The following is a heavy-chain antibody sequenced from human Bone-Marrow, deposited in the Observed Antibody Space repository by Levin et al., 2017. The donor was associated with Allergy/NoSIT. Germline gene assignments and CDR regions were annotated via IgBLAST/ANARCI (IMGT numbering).Heavy chain of an antibody. CDR3: ASTKIVPTGDDNYYYYYGMDG. CDR2: ISYNGREK. CDR1: GFTFSDYA. V-gene: IGHV3-30*04. J-gene: IGHJ6*04. D-gene: IGHD5-12*01. Sequence: PGGSLRLSCAASGFTFSDYAMHWVRQAPGQGLEWVSVISYNGREKFYADSVTGRFTFSSDNSKNTLYLQMNILSVEDTALYYCASTKIVPTGDDNYYYYYGMDGWGEGTTVNVSS.